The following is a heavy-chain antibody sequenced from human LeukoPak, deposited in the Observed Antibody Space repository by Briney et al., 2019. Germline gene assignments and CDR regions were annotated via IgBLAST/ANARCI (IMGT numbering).Heavy chain of an antibody. CDR3: ARHTERWRQFTHSLDY. CDR2: IKQDGSEK. CDR1: GFTFSSYW. D-gene: IGHD5-24*01. Sequence: GGSLRLSCAASGFTFSSYWMSWVRQAPGKGLEWVANIKQDGSEKYYVDSVKGRFTISRGNAKNSLYLQMNSLRAEDTAVYYCARHTERWRQFTHSLDYWGQGTLVTVSS. J-gene: IGHJ4*02. V-gene: IGHV3-7*01.